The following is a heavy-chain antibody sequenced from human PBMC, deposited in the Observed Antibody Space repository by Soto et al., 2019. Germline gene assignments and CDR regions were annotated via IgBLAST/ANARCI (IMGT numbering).Heavy chain of an antibody. CDR3: AREEDIVVVPAAGIDY. CDR2: ISSSSSYI. V-gene: IGHV3-21*01. Sequence: EVQLVESGGGLVKPGGSLRLSWAASGFTFSSYSMNWVRQAPGKGLELVSSISSSSSYIYYADLVKGRFTISRDNAKNSLYLQMNSLRAEDTAVYYCAREEDIVVVPAAGIDYWGQGTLVTVSS. J-gene: IGHJ4*02. CDR1: GFTFSSYS. D-gene: IGHD2-2*01.